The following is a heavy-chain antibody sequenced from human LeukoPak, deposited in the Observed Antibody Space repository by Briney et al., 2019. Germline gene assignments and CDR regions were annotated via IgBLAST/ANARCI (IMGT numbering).Heavy chain of an antibody. V-gene: IGHV3-74*01. CDR1: GFTFSSYW. J-gene: IGHJ4*02. Sequence: GGSLRLSCAASGFTFSSYWMHWVRQAPGKGLVWVSRINSDGGSTSYADSVKGRFTISRDNAKNTLYLQMNSVRAEDTAVYYCARSSFPYYFDYWGQGTLVTVSS. D-gene: IGHD3-16*01. CDR3: ARSSFPYYFDY. CDR2: INSDGGST.